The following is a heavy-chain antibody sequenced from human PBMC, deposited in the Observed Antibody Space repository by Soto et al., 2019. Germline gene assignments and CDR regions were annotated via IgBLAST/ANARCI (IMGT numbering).Heavy chain of an antibody. D-gene: IGHD3-3*01. CDR3: ARSRDLEWFRPNLGGSVDV. V-gene: IGHV4-34*01. J-gene: IGHJ6*04. CDR1: GGSFSGYY. CDR2: INHSGST. Sequence: SETLSLTCAVYGGSFSGYYWSWIRQPPGKGLEWIGEINHSGSTNYNPSLKSRVTISVDTSKNQFSLKLSSVTAADTAVYYCARSRDLEWFRPNLGGSVDVWGKGTTVTVSS.